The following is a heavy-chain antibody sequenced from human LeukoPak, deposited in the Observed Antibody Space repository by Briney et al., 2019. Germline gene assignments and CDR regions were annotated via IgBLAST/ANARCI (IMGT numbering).Heavy chain of an antibody. J-gene: IGHJ4*02. CDR3: ARGSGWDFDY. Sequence: GGSLRLSCAASGFTVSSYYMYWVRQAPGKGLEWVSFIYSGGSTYYADSVKGRFTISRDNSKNTLYLQMNSLRAEDTAVYYYARGSGWDFDYWGQGTLVTVSS. V-gene: IGHV3-66*01. D-gene: IGHD6-19*01. CDR2: IYSGGST. CDR1: GFTVSSYY.